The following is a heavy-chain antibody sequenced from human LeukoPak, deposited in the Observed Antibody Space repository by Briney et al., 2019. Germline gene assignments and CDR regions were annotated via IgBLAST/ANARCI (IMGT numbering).Heavy chain of an antibody. CDR1: GGSISSSSYY. V-gene: IGHV4-39*07. CDR2: MYYSGST. CDR3: ASQYYYDSSGYLGY. J-gene: IGHJ4*02. D-gene: IGHD3-22*01. Sequence: SETLSLTCTVSGGSISSSSYYWGWIRQPPGKGLEWIGSMYYSGSTYYNPSLKSRVTISVDRSKNQFSLKLSSVTAADTAVYYCASQYYYDSSGYLGYWGQGTLVTVSS.